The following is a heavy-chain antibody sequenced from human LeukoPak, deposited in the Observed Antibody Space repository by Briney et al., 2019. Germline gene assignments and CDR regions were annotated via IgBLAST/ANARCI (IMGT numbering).Heavy chain of an antibody. CDR3: ARVGDGYSGTDY. J-gene: IGHJ4*02. D-gene: IGHD5-12*01. V-gene: IGHV3-48*03. CDR1: GFTFRSYE. Sequence: GGSPRLSCAASGFTFRSYEMTWVRQAPGKGLEWISYISSGGNNIYYADSVKGRFTISRDNAENSLFLQINSLRAEDTGFYYCARVGDGYSGTDYWGQGTLVTVSS. CDR2: ISSGGNNI.